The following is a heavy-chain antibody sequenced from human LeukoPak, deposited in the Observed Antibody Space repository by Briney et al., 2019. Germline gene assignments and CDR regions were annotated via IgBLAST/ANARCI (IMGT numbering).Heavy chain of an antibody. CDR3: ARVTIFGVVIH. J-gene: IGHJ4*02. D-gene: IGHD3-3*01. Sequence: SETLSLTCTVSGYSISSGYYWGWIRQPPGKGLEWIGSIYHSGSTNYNPSLRSRVTISVDKSKNQFSLKLSSVTAADTAVYYCARVTIFGVVIHWGQGTLVTVSS. V-gene: IGHV4-38-2*02. CDR1: GYSISSGYY. CDR2: IYHSGST.